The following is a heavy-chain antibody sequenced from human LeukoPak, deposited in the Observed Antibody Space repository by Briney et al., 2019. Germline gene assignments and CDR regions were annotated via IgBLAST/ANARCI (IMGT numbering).Heavy chain of an antibody. J-gene: IGHJ5*02. D-gene: IGHD3-10*01. CDR2: IYYSAST. V-gene: IGHV4-59*01. CDR3: ARVDYYGSGSYYNNLNWFDP. CDR1: GGSISSSY. Sequence: SETLSLTCTVSGGSISSSYWSWIRQPPGKGLEWIGYIYYSASTNYNPSLKSRVTISVDTSKNQFSLKLSSVTAADTAVYYCARVDYYGSGSYYNNLNWFDPWGQGTLVTVSS.